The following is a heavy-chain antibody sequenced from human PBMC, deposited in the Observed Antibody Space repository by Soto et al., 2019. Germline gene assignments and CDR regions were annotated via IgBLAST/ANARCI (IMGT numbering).Heavy chain of an antibody. V-gene: IGHV3-7*01. CDR2: IKQDGSEK. CDR1: GFTFSSYW. Sequence: GGSLRLSCAASGFTFSSYWMSWVRQAPGKGLEWVANIKQDGSEKYYVDSVKGRFTISRDNAKNSLYLQMNSLRAEDTAVYYYARGVSELLWFGELFDYWGQGTLVTVSS. D-gene: IGHD3-10*01. CDR3: ARGVSELLWFGELFDY. J-gene: IGHJ4*02.